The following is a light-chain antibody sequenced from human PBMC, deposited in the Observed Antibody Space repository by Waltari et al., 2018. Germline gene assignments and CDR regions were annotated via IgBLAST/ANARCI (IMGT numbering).Light chain of an antibody. CDR1: KSVSRA. Sequence: EIVLTQSPGTLSLSPGQRATISCWASKSVSRALAWYQQKPGQAPRLLIYDASSRATGIPDRFSGSGSGTDFSLTISRLEPEDFAVYYCQHYVRLPATFGQGTKVDIK. CDR3: QHYVRLPAT. V-gene: IGKV3-20*01. J-gene: IGKJ1*01. CDR2: DAS.